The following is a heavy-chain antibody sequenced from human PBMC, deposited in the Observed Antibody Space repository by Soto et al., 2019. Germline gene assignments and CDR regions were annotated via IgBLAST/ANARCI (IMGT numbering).Heavy chain of an antibody. V-gene: IGHV1-69*13. Sequence: SVKVSCKASGGTFSSYAISLVRQAPGQGLEWMGGIIPIFGTANYAQKFQGRVTITADESTSTAYMELSSLRSEDTAVYYCARVPIVSVPGAFDIWGQGTMVTVSS. CDR2: IIPIFGTA. D-gene: IGHD3-16*02. CDR1: GGTFSSYA. CDR3: ARVPIVSVPGAFDI. J-gene: IGHJ3*02.